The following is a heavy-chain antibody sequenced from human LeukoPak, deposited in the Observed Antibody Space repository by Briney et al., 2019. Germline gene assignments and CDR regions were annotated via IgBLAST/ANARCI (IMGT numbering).Heavy chain of an antibody. CDR3: ARVLSADSPGFQH. CDR2: IYSDGSGT. Sequence: GGSLRLSCAASGYTFSSFLIHWVRHAPGKGLEWVARIYSDGSGTKYADSVKGRFTISRDNAKNTLYLQMNSLRAEDTAVYYCARVLSADSPGFQHWGQGTLVTVSS. J-gene: IGHJ1*01. V-gene: IGHV3-74*03. D-gene: IGHD3-22*01. CDR1: GYTFSSFL.